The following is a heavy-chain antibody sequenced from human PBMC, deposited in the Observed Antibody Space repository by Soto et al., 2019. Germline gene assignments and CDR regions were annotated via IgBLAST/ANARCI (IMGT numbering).Heavy chain of an antibody. J-gene: IGHJ4*02. CDR3: ATAPIAVAGTDY. Sequence: ASVKVSCKVSGYTLTELSMHWVRQAPGKGLEWMGGFDPEDGETIYAQKFQGRVTMTEDTSTDTAYMELSSLRSEDTAVYYCATAPIAVAGTDYWGQGTLVTVSS. CDR1: GYTLTELS. CDR2: FDPEDGET. V-gene: IGHV1-24*01. D-gene: IGHD6-19*01.